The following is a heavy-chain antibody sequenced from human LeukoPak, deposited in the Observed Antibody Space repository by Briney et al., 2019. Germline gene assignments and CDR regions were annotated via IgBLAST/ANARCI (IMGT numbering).Heavy chain of an antibody. J-gene: IGHJ4*02. CDR1: GFTFSSYS. CDR2: ISSSSSYI. V-gene: IGHV3-21*01. Sequence: GGSLRLSCAASGFTFSSYSMNWVRQAPGKGLEWVSSISSSSSYIYYADSVKGGFTISRDNAKNSLYLQMNSLRAEDTAVYYCAREGYGGAFDYWGQGTLVTVSS. CDR3: AREGYGGAFDY. D-gene: IGHD4-23*01.